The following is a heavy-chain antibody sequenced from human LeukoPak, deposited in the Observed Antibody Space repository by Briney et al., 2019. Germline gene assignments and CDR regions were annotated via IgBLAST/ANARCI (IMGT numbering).Heavy chain of an antibody. Sequence: SETLSLTCAVYGGSFSGYYWSWIRQPPGKGLEWIGEINHSGSTNYNPSLKSRVTISVDTSKNQFSLKLSSVTAADPAVYYCASPTEHWGQGTLVTVSS. CDR1: GGSFSGYY. J-gene: IGHJ1*01. CDR2: INHSGST. CDR3: ASPTEH. V-gene: IGHV4-34*01.